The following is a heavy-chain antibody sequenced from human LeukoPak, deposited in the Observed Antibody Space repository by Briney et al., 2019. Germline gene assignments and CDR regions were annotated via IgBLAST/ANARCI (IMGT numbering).Heavy chain of an antibody. CDR1: GGSFSGYY. CDR2: INHSGST. CDR3: ARQNFYRYCRSTSCYRPYYYYYMDV. V-gene: IGHV4-34*01. Sequence: SETLSLTCAVYGGSFSGYYWSWIRQPPGKGLEWIGEINHSGSTNYNPSLKSRVTISVDTSKNQFSLKLSSVTAADTTVYYCARQNFYRYCRSTSCYRPYYYYYMDVWGKGTTVTVSS. D-gene: IGHD2-2*01. J-gene: IGHJ6*03.